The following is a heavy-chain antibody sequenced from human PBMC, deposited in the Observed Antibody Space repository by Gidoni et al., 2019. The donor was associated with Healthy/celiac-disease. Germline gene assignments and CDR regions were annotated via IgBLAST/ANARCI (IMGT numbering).Heavy chain of an antibody. CDR3: ARDPTIEGELSPNWFDP. Sequence: QLQLQESGPGLVKPSETLSLTCPVSGGSISSSSYYWGWIRQPPGKGLEWIGSIYYSGSTYYNPSLKSRVTISVDTSKNQFSLKLSSVTAADTAVYYCARDPTIEGELSPNWFDPWGQGTLVTVSS. CDR2: IYYSGST. D-gene: IGHD3-16*02. V-gene: IGHV4-39*01. CDR1: GGSISSSSYY. J-gene: IGHJ5*02.